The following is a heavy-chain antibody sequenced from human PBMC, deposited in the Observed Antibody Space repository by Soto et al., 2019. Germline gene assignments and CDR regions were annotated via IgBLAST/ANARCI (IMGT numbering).Heavy chain of an antibody. CDR3: AKDKFNPMAIENDY. J-gene: IGHJ4*02. V-gene: IGHV3-23*01. CDR1: GFTFSSYA. Sequence: PGGSLRLSCAASGFTFSSYAMSWVRQAPGKGLEWVSAISGSGGSTYYADSVKGRFTISRDNSKNTLYLQMNSLRAEDTAVYYCAKDKFNPMAIENDYWGQGALVTVSS. D-gene: IGHD3-10*01. CDR2: ISGSGGST.